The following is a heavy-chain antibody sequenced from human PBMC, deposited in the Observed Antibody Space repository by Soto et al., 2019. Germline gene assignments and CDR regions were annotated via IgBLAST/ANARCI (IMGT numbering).Heavy chain of an antibody. CDR2: IYYSGIT. D-gene: IGHD5-12*01. V-gene: IGHV4-39*01. CDR3: AGHPIGYSGYDSDY. J-gene: IGHJ4*02. Sequence: QLQLQESGPGLVKPSETLSLTCTVSGGSISSSSYYWGWIRQPPGKGLEWIGSIYYSGITYYNPPRKSRVNISVHTSKNQFSLKLSSVRAADTAVFDCAGHPIGYSGYDSDYWRQGTLVTVSS. CDR1: GGSISSSSYY.